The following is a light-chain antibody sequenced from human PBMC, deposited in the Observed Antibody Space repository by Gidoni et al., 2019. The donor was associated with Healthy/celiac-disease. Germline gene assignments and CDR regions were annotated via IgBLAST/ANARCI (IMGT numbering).Light chain of an antibody. J-gene: IGKJ1*01. CDR2: GTS. V-gene: IGKV3-20*01. Sequence: EIVLTQSPGTLSLSPGERATFSCRASQSVSRSYLAWYQQKPGQAPRLLINGTSSRATGIPDRFSGSGSGTDFTLTISRLEPEDFAVYYCQQYGSSPQTFGRGTKVEIK. CDR1: QSVSRSY. CDR3: QQYGSSPQT.